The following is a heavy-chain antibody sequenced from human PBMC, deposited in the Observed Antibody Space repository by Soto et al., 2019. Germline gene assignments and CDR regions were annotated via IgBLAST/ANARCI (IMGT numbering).Heavy chain of an antibody. CDR1: GFTFSSYA. CDR3: AKDEGGSSWYGGYYYYYYGMDV. D-gene: IGHD6-13*01. Sequence: GGSLRLSCAASGFTFSSYAMSWVRQAPGKGLEWVSAISGSGGSTYYADSVKGRFTISRDNSKNTLYLQMNSLRAEDTAVYYCAKDEGGSSWYGGYYYYYYGMDVWGQGTTVTVSS. V-gene: IGHV3-23*01. CDR2: ISGSGGST. J-gene: IGHJ6*02.